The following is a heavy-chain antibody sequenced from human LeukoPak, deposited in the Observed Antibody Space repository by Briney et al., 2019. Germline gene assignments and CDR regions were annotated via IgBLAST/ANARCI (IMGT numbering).Heavy chain of an antibody. D-gene: IGHD3-10*01. CDR2: IRYDGSNK. CDR3: AKDWRRGSGFDY. Sequence: PGGSLRLSCAASGFTFSSYGMHWVRQAPGKGLEWVAFIRYDGSNKYYADSVKGQFTISRDNSKNTLYLQMNSLRAEDTAVYYCAKDWRRGSGFDYWGQGTLVTVSS. V-gene: IGHV3-30*02. CDR1: GFTFSSYG. J-gene: IGHJ4*02.